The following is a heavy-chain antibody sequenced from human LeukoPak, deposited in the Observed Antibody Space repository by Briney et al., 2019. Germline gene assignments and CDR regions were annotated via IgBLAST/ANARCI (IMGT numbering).Heavy chain of an antibody. J-gene: IGHJ4*02. CDR2: IYYSGST. CDR3: ARLPANDILTGYYDY. CDR1: GGPIDSYY. D-gene: IGHD3-9*01. V-gene: IGHV4-39*01. Sequence: PSETLSLTCTVSGGPIDSYYWSWIRQPPGKGLEWIGSIYYSGSTYYNPSLKSRVTISVDTSKNQFSLKLSSVTAADTAVYYCARLPANDILTGYYDYWGQGTLVTVSS.